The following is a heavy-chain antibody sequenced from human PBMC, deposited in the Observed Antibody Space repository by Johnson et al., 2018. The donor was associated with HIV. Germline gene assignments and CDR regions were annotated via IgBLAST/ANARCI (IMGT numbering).Heavy chain of an antibody. CDR1: GFTFSDYY. V-gene: IGHV3-11*04. CDR3: ARHTGYDAFDI. CDR2: ISSGGSVR. Sequence: QMQLVESGGGVVQPGGSLRLSCAASGFTFSDYYMNWIRQAPGQGLEWLSNISSGGSVRYYADSVRGRFTISRDNAENSLYLQMNSLRAEDTAVYYCARHTGYDAFDIWGQGTMVTVSS. D-gene: IGHD2-21*01. J-gene: IGHJ3*02.